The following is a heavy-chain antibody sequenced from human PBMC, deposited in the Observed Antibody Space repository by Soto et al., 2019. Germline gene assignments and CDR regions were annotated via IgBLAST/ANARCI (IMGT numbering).Heavy chain of an antibody. CDR2: LYSAGSA. J-gene: IGHJ4*02. D-gene: IGHD3-22*01. V-gene: IGHV3-66*01. Sequence: SGFTVSSYHMSWVRQAPGKGLEWVSVLYSAGSADFADSVKGRFTISRDNSKNTLYLQMSSLRAEDTAVYYCAKKFFDSSGYYYAFVYWGQGTLVTVSS. CDR1: GFTVSSYH. CDR3: AKKFFDSSGYYYAFVY.